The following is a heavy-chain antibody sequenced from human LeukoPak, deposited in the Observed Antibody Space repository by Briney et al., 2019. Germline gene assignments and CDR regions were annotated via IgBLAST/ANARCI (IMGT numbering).Heavy chain of an antibody. V-gene: IGHV4-34*01. CDR1: GGSFSGYY. CDR3: ARALAESHIAAAGPNWFDP. Sequence: SETLSLTCAVYGGSFSGYYWSWIRQPPGKGLEWIGEINHSGSTNYNPSLKSRVTISVDTSKNQFSLKLSSVTAADTAVYYCARALAESHIAAAGPNWFDPWGQGTLVTVSS. D-gene: IGHD6-13*01. CDR2: INHSGST. J-gene: IGHJ5*02.